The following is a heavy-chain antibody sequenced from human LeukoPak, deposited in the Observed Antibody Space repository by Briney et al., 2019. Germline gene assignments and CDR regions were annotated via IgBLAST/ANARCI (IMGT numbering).Heavy chain of an antibody. Sequence: SQTLSLTCTVSGGSISSGSYYWSWIRQPAGKGLEWIGRIYTSGSTNYNPSLKSRVTISVDTSKNQFSLKLSSVTAADTAVYYCARRLEAPSNWFDPWGQGTLVTVSS. D-gene: IGHD5-24*01. CDR1: GGSISSGSYY. CDR2: IYTSGST. J-gene: IGHJ5*02. CDR3: ARRLEAPSNWFDP. V-gene: IGHV4-61*02.